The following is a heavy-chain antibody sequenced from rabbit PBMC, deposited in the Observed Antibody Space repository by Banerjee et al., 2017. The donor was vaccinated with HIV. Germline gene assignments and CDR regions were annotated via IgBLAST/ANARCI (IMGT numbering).Heavy chain of an antibody. V-gene: IGHV1S45*01. CDR3: ARAGNGGGGYTTNFNL. CDR2: IYAGNTGTT. Sequence: QEQLEESGGDLVKPEGSLTLTCTASGFSFSSNYWIWWVRQAPGKGLEWIACIYAGNTGTTYYASWAKGRFTISKTSSTTVTLQMTSLTAADTATYFCARAGNGGGGYTTNFNLWGPGTLVTVS. CDR1: GFSFSSNYW. D-gene: IGHD7-1*01. J-gene: IGHJ4*01.